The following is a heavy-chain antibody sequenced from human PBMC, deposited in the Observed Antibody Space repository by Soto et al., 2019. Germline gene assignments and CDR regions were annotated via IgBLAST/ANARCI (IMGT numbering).Heavy chain of an antibody. D-gene: IGHD3-10*01. Sequence: PGGSLRLSCAASGFTVSSNYMSWVRQAPWKGLEWVSVIYSGGSTYYADSVKGRFTISRDNSKNTLYLQMSSLRAEDTAVYYCAGLTYYYGSGRHPRAFDIWGQGXMVTVSS. J-gene: IGHJ3*02. CDR3: AGLTYYYGSGRHPRAFDI. CDR1: GFTVSSNY. V-gene: IGHV3-53*01. CDR2: IYSGGST.